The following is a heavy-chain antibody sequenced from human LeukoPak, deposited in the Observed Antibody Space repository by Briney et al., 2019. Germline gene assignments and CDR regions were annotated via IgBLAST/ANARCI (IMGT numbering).Heavy chain of an antibody. CDR3: QAAGTDDAFDI. Sequence: GGSPGLSRAAPGFTFSSYAMQWVRPGPGKGLGYVSAISSNGGSTYYANSVKGRFTISRDNSKNTLYLQMGSLRAEDMAVYYCQAAGTDDAFDIWGQGTMVTVSS. CDR1: GFTFSSYA. V-gene: IGHV3-64*01. CDR2: ISSNGGST. J-gene: IGHJ3*02. D-gene: IGHD6-13*01.